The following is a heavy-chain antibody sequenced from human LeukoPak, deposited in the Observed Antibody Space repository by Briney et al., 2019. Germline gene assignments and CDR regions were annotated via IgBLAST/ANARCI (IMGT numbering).Heavy chain of an antibody. CDR1: ELTFSSKR. CDR3: ARGFTYYDFWSGSLGAFDI. V-gene: IGHV3-21*01. CDR2: IISSSSYI. Sequence: GGPLGFSGEAPELTFSSKRRTWFGQAPGKGLNWVSSIISSSSYIYYADSVKGRFTISRDNAKNSLYLQMNSLRAEDTAVYYCARGFTYYDFWSGSLGAFDIWGRGTMVTVST. D-gene: IGHD3-3*01. J-gene: IGHJ3*02.